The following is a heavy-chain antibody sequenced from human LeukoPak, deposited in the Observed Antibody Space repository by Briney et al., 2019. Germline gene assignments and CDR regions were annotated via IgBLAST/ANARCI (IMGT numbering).Heavy chain of an antibody. Sequence: PGGSLRLSCAASGFTFSTYLMSWVRQAPGKGLEWVANIKEDGSARYYVDSVKGRFTISRDNAKNSLYLQLNSLRAEDTAVYYCARGITCDYWGQGTLVTVSS. D-gene: IGHD5-24*01. J-gene: IGHJ4*02. CDR3: ARGITCDY. CDR1: GFTFSTYL. CDR2: IKEDGSAR. V-gene: IGHV3-7*04.